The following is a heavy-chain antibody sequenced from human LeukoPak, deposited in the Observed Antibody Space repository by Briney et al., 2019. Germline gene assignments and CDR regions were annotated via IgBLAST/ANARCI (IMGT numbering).Heavy chain of an antibody. CDR1: GFTFSSYW. J-gene: IGHJ5*02. Sequence: PGGSLRLSCAASGFTFSSYWMHWVRQAPGKGLVWVSCINSDGSSTSYADSVKGRFTISRDNAKNTLYLQMNSLRAEDTAVYYCARGYCSSTSCRASPWFDPWGQGTLVTVSS. CDR3: ARGYCSSTSCRASPWFDP. D-gene: IGHD2-2*01. V-gene: IGHV3-74*01. CDR2: INSDGSST.